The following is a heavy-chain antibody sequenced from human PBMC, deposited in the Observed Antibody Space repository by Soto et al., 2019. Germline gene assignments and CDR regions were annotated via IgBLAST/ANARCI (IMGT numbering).Heavy chain of an antibody. D-gene: IGHD2-15*01. J-gene: IGHJ6*02. V-gene: IGHV3-33*01. Sequence: QVQLVESGGGVVQPGRSLRLSCAASGFTFRSYGMHWVRQAPGKGLEWVALTWYDGSKKYYADSVKGRFTISRDNSTNTLYLQMNSLRVEDTAVYYCARYCSSGSCYPYYYGMDVWGQGTTVTVSS. CDR3: ARYCSSGSCYPYYYGMDV. CDR1: GFTFRSYG. CDR2: TWYDGSKK.